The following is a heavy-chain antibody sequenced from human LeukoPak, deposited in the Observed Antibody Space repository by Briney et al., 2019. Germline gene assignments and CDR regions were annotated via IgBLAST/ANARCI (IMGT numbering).Heavy chain of an antibody. CDR2: IYPGDSDT. Sequence: KLGESLKISCKGSGYSFTSYWIGWVRQMPGKGLEWMGIIYPGDSDTRYSPSFQGQVTISADKSISTAYLQWSSLEASDTAMYYCAREIAAPGYGMDVWGQGTTVTVSS. D-gene: IGHD6-13*01. V-gene: IGHV5-51*01. J-gene: IGHJ6*02. CDR1: GYSFTSYW. CDR3: AREIAAPGYGMDV.